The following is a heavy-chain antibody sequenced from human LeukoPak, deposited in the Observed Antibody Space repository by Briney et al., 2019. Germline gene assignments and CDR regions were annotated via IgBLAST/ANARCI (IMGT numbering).Heavy chain of an antibody. D-gene: IGHD5-12*01. V-gene: IGHV4-4*02. Sequence: SGTLSLTCAVSGGSITNSYWWTWVRQSPGKGLEWVGEIYYSGSTNYNPSLKSRVTMSVDKSKNQFSLKLSSVTVADTAFYFCARAGGRDFHFDSWGQGTLVTVSS. CDR3: ARAGGRDFHFDS. CDR1: GGSITNSYW. CDR2: IYYSGST. J-gene: IGHJ4*02.